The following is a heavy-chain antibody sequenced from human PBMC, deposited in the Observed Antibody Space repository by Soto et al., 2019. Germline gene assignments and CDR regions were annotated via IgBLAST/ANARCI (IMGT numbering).Heavy chain of an antibody. CDR3: AKDLATALRAYCSGGSCYSGPAPQNYYYYYYGMDV. CDR1: GFTFSSYA. V-gene: IGHV3-23*01. J-gene: IGHJ6*02. D-gene: IGHD2-15*01. CDR2: ISGSGGST. Sequence: SGGSLRLSCSASGFTFSSYAMSWVRQAPGKGLEWVSAISGSGGSTYYADSVKGRFTISRDNSKNTRYLQMNSLRAEDTAVYYCAKDLATALRAYCSGGSCYSGPAPQNYYYYYYGMDVWGQGTTVTVSS.